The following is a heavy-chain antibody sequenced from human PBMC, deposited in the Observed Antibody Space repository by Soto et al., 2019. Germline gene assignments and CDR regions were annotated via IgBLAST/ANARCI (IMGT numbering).Heavy chain of an antibody. V-gene: IGHV4-39*01. J-gene: IGHJ4*02. CDR3: ARIPRGYYDSSGL. D-gene: IGHD3-22*01. CDR2: IYYSGST. Sequence: TLSLTCTVSGGSISSSSYYWGWIRQPPGKGLEWIGSIYYSGSTYYNPSLKSRVTISVDTSKNQFSLKLSSVTAADTAVYYCARIPRGYYDSSGLWGQGXLVTVSS. CDR1: GGSISSSSYY.